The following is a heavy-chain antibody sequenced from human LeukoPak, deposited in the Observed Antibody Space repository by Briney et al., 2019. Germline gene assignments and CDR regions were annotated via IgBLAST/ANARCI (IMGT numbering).Heavy chain of an antibody. CDR3: ARDVVATNVGY. CDR2: IYHSGST. Sequence: PPETLSLTCTVSGGSISSGGYYWSWIRQPPGKGLEWIGYIYHSGSTYYNPSLKSRVTISVDRSKNQFSLKLSSVTAADTAVYYCARDVVATNVGYWGQGTLVTVSS. J-gene: IGHJ4*02. D-gene: IGHD5-12*01. CDR1: GGSISSGGYY. V-gene: IGHV4-30-2*01.